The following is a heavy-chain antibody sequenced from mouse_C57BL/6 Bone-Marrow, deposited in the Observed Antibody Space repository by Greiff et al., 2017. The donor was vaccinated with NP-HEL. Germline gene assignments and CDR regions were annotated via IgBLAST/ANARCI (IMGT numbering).Heavy chain of an antibody. Sequence: QVQLKQSGAELVKPGASVKLSCKASGYTFTSYWMHWVKQRPGQGLEWIGMIHPNSGSTNYNEKFKSKATLTVDKSSSTAYMQLSSLTSEDSAVYYCARDSIYYYGSSYDYYAMDYWGQGTSVTVSS. D-gene: IGHD1-1*01. CDR3: ARDSIYYYGSSYDYYAMDY. CDR1: GYTFTSYW. V-gene: IGHV1-64*01. CDR2: IHPNSGST. J-gene: IGHJ4*01.